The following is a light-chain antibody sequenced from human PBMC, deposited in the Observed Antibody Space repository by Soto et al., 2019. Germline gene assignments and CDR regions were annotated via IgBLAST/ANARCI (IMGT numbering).Light chain of an antibody. J-gene: IGLJ1*01. V-gene: IGLV7-43*01. CDR3: LLYYGGAYV. CDR2: DTS. CDR1: TGAVTSGYY. Sequence: QAVVTQEPSLTVSPGGPVTLTCASSTGAVTSGYYPNWFQQKPGQTPRALIYDTSKKHSWTPARFSGSLLGGKAALTLSRVQPEDEADYYCLLYYGGAYVFGTGTKLTVL.